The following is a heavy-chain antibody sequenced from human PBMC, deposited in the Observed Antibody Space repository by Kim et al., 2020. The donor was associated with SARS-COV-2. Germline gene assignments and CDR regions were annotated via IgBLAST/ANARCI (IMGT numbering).Heavy chain of an antibody. CDR2: IRSKVNSYAT. D-gene: IGHD1-26*01. CDR1: GFTFSDSA. Sequence: GGSLRLSCAAPGFTFSDSAMHWVRQASGKGLEWVGRIRSKVNSYATVYAVSVEGRFTISRDDSKNTAYLQMDSLKTEDTAVYYCARGPPYSESYWDAFDIWGQGTMVTVSS. CDR3: ARGPPYSESYWDAFDI. J-gene: IGHJ3*02. V-gene: IGHV3-73*01.